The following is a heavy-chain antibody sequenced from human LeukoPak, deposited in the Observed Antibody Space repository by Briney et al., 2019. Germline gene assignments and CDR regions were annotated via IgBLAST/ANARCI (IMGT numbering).Heavy chain of an antibody. CDR2: LYDGGDVT. Sequence: GGSLRLSCAASGFTFSNFAMTWVRQAPGKGLEWVSGLYDGGDVTYYADSVKGRFTISRDDAKNTLYLQMNSLRAEDTAVYYCAKARGPAATHPEYWGQGTLVTVSS. V-gene: IGHV3-23*01. D-gene: IGHD6-25*01. CDR1: GFTFSNFA. CDR3: AKARGPAATHPEY. J-gene: IGHJ4*02.